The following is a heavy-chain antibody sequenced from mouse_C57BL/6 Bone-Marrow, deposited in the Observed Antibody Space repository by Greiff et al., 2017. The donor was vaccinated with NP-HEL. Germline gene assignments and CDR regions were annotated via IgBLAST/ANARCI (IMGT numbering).Heavy chain of an antibody. CDR3: VRQCYDVYYLDY. CDR2: IRSKSNNYET. J-gene: IGHJ2*01. Sequence: EVQRVEPGGGLVQPKGSLKLSCEASGFSFNTYAMNWVRQAPGQGLEWVASIRSKSNNYETYYADSMKDRFTISRDDSESMLYLQMNILKTGDTSMYYCVRQCYDVYYLDYWGQGTTLTVSS. V-gene: IGHV10-1*01. D-gene: IGHD2-3*01. CDR1: GFSFNTYA.